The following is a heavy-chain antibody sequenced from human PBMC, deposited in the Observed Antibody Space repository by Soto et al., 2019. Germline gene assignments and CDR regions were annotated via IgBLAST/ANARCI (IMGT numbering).Heavy chain of an antibody. CDR2: ISDSGGST. CDR1: GITFSSYG. Sequence: PGGFLRLSCAASGITFSSYGMSWVRQAPGKGLEWVSSISDSGGSTFYADSVRGRFTISRDISKNTLYLQMSSLRAEDTAVYYCAKRGSLSFDYWGQGTLVTVSS. CDR3: AKRGSLSFDY. V-gene: IGHV3-23*01. J-gene: IGHJ4*02.